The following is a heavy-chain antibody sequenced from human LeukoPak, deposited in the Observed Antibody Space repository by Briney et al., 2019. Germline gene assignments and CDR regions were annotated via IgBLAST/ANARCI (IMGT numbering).Heavy chain of an antibody. D-gene: IGHD2-2*01. J-gene: IGHJ6*02. CDR1: GYTFTSYY. V-gene: IGHV1-46*01. CDR3: ARYIVVLPAGRDYYGVDV. Sequence: ASVKVSCKASGYTFTSYYMHWVRQAPGQGLEWMGIINPSGGSTSYAQKFQGRVTMTRDTSTSTVYMELSSLRSEDTAVYYCARYIVVLPAGRDYYGVDVWGQGTTVTVSS. CDR2: INPSGGST.